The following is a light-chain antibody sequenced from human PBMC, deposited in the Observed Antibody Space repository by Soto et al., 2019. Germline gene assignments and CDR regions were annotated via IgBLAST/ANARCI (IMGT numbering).Light chain of an antibody. Sequence: QLTQSPSSLSASVGDRVTTTCPASQGISSYLAWYQQKPGKAPKLLIYAASTLQSGVPSRVSGSGSGTDVTLTISSLQTEEVATYDCQQLNSYPLTFGGGTKVDIK. CDR1: QGISSY. J-gene: IGKJ4*01. CDR2: AAS. V-gene: IGKV1-9*01. CDR3: QQLNSYPLT.